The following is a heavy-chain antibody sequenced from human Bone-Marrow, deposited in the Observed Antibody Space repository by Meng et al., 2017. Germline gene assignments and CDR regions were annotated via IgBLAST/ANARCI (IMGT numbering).Heavy chain of an antibody. V-gene: IGHV4-4*02. CDR3: ARARSSSWSFDY. Sequence: QVQLQESGPGLVKPSGTLSLTCAVPGGSSSSSNWGSWVRQPPGKGLEWIGEIYHSGNTNYNPSLKSRVAMSVDKSKNQFSLRLSSVTAADTAVYYCARARSSSWSFDYWGQGTLVTVSS. CDR1: GGSSSSSNW. CDR2: IYHSGNT. D-gene: IGHD6-13*01. J-gene: IGHJ4*02.